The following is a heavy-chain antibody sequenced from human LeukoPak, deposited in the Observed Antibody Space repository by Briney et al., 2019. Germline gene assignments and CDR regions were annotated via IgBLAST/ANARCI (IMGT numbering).Heavy chain of an antibody. CDR1: GGSISSGSYY. V-gene: IGHV4-61*02. CDR3: ARATPFWSGFYTAFDI. CDR2: IYTSGST. Sequence: PSETLSLTCTVSGGSISSGSYYLSWIRQPAGKGLEWIGRIYTSGSTNYNPSLKSRVTISVDTSKNQFSLKLSSVTAADTAVYYCARATPFWSGFYTAFDIWGQGTMVTVSS. D-gene: IGHD3-3*01. J-gene: IGHJ3*02.